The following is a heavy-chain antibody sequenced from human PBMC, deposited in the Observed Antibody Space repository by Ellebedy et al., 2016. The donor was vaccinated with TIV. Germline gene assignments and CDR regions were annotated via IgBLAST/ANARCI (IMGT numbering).Heavy chain of an antibody. V-gene: IGHV3-64D*09. CDR3: VKPWHSSSWYSNWFDP. Sequence: GESLKISCSVSGFTFSSYAMHWVRQAPGKGLQYVSAISSNGVTTDSADSVEGRFTISRDNSKNTLDLQMSSLRPEDTAMYYWVKPWHSSSWYSNWFDPWGQGTLVTVSS. J-gene: IGHJ5*02. CDR2: ISSNGVTT. D-gene: IGHD6-13*01. CDR1: GFTFSSYA.